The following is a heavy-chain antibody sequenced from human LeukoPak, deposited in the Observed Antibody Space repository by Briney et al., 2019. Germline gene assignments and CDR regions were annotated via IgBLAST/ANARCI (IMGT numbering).Heavy chain of an antibody. J-gene: IGHJ4*02. D-gene: IGHD6-13*01. CDR3: ASGSMGHSSSSLHY. CDR2: IYSGGST. CDR1: GFTVSSNY. V-gene: IGHV3-66*01. Sequence: GGSLRLSCAASGFTVSSNYMSWVRQAPGQGLEWGSVIYSGGSTYYADSVKCRFTISRDNSKNTLYLQMNSLRADDTVVYSCASGSMGHSSSSLHYWRQGPL.